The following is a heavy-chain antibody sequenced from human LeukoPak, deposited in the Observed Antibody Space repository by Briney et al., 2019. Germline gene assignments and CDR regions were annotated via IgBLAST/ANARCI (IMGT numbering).Heavy chain of an antibody. J-gene: IGHJ6*02. V-gene: IGHV6-1*01. CDR3: ARDWSGGGSYYYFGMDA. CDR2: TYYRSKWYN. Sequence: SQTLSLTCVISGDSVSSNSAAWNWIRQSPSRGLEWLGRTYYRSKWYNDYAVSVKSRITINPDTSKHQFSLQLNSVTPEDTAVYYCARDWSGGGSYYYFGMDAWGQGTTVTVSS. CDR1: GDSVSSNSAA. D-gene: IGHD4-23*01.